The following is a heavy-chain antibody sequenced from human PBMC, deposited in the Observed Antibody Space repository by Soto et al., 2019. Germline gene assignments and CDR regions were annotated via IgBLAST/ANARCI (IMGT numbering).Heavy chain of an antibody. CDR3: ARRPLGDSSSASPVGYYGMDV. CDR2: IDPSDSYT. Sequence: GEPLKISCKGAEYRFTSYWSSWVRQMTGKGLEWMGRIDPSDSYTNYSPSFQGHVTISADKSISTAYLQWSSLKASGTAMYYCARRPLGDSSSASPVGYYGMDVWGQATTVTVSS. CDR1: EYRFTSYW. V-gene: IGHV5-10-1*01. D-gene: IGHD6-13*01. J-gene: IGHJ6*02.